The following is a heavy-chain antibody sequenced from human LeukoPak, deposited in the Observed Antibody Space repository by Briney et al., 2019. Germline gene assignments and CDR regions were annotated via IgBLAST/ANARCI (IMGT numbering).Heavy chain of an antibody. CDR2: MNPNSGGT. D-gene: IGHD5-12*01. V-gene: IGHV1-2*02. J-gene: IGHJ4*02. CDR3: ASAEVLYSGYDFDC. Sequence: GASVTVSCKTSGYTFNIFYIHWVRQAPGQGHEWMGWMNPNSGGTDYAQKFQGRVTLTRDTSISTAYMDLSGLTSDDTAVYYCASAEVLYSGYDFDCWGQGTQVTVSS. CDR1: GYTFNIFY.